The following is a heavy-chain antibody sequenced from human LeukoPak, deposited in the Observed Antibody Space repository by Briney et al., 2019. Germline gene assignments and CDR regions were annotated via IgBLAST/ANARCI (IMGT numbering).Heavy chain of an antibody. CDR3: ARDEVGIFDY. J-gene: IGHJ4*02. CDR2: INPNSGGT. Sequence: ASVKVSCKAAGYTFTGYFMHWVRQAPGQGLEWMGWINPNSGGTNYAQKFQGRVTMTRDTSISTAYMELSRLRSDDTAGYYCARDEVGIFDYWGQGTLVTVSP. V-gene: IGHV1-2*02. CDR1: GYTFTGYF. D-gene: IGHD1-26*01.